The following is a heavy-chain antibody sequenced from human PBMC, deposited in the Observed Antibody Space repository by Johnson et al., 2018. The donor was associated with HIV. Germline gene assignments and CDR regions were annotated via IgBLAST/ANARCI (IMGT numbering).Heavy chain of an antibody. CDR1: GFTFSSYD. D-gene: IGHD1-1*01. CDR3: ASANDLSAFDI. J-gene: IGHJ3*02. CDR2: IGTAGDT. V-gene: IGHV3-13*01. Sequence: EKLVESGGGLIQPGGSLRLSCAASGFTFSSYDMHWVRQATGNGLEWVSAIGTAGDTYYPGSVKGRFTISSENAKNSLYLQMNSLRAGDTAVYNCASANDLSAFDIWGQGTMVTVSS.